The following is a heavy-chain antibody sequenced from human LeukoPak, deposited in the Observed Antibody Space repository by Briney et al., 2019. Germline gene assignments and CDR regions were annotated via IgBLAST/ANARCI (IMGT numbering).Heavy chain of an antibody. D-gene: IGHD3-10*01. CDR3: ARSPLYYGSASYSDY. CDR1: GYTFTAYY. V-gene: IGHV1-2*02. Sequence: ASVKVSCKASGYTFTAYYLHWVRQAPGQGLEWMGWINPNSGGTNYAEKFRVRVTMTRDTSISTAYMELSSLRSDDTAIYYCARSPLYYGSASYSDYWGQGTLVTVSS. CDR2: INPNSGGT. J-gene: IGHJ4*02.